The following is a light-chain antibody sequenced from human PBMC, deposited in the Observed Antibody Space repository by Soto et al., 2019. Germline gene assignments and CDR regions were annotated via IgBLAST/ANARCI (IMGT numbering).Light chain of an antibody. Sequence: EIVLTQSPGTLSLFPGERATLSCRASQSISSTYLAWYQQKPGQSPRLLIYGASSRATDIPDRFSGSGSGTDFTLTISRLDPEDFAVYYCQQYGSSYTFGHGTKLEI. CDR1: QSISSTY. CDR2: GAS. V-gene: IGKV3-20*01. J-gene: IGKJ2*01. CDR3: QQYGSSYT.